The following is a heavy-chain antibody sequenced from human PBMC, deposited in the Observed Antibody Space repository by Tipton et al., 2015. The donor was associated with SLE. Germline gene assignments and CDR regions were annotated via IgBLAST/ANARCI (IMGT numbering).Heavy chain of an antibody. D-gene: IGHD6-19*01. Sequence: TLSLTCTVSGASINSHYWSWIRQPPGKGREWIGYIYYSGKTDYNPSLKSRVTISVDTSKNQFSLKVYSVTAADTAVYYCARGAIALAGSGWFDPWGQGTLVIVSS. CDR2: IYYSGKT. CDR1: GASINSHY. V-gene: IGHV4-59*11. CDR3: ARGAIALAGSGWFDP. J-gene: IGHJ5*02.